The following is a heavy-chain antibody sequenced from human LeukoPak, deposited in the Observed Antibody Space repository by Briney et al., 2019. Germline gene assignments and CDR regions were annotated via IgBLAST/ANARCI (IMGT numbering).Heavy chain of an antibody. CDR1: GFSFSVYG. J-gene: IGHJ4*02. Sequence: GGSLRVSRAASGFSFSVYGMHWVRQAPGKGLEWVAVIWNDGSNKYYADSVKGRFTVSRDNSKNTLYLQMNSLRAEDTAVYSCAGASGLFDYWGQGTLVTVSS. V-gene: IGHV3-33*01. CDR3: AGASGLFDY. D-gene: IGHD3-10*01. CDR2: IWNDGSNK.